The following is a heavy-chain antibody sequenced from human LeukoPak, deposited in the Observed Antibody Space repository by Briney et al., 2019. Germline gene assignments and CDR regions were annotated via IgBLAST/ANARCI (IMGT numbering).Heavy chain of an antibody. CDR1: GGTFSSYA. CDR2: IIPIFGTA. D-gene: IGHD3-16*02. J-gene: IGHJ4*02. V-gene: IGHV1-69*13. CDR3: ARSLIRGVIVTPFDY. Sequence: GASVKVSCKASGGTFSSYATSWVRQAPGQGLEWMGGIIPIFGTANYAQKFQGRVTITADESTSTAYMELSSLRSEDTAVYYCARSLIRGVIVTPFDYWGQGTLVTVSS.